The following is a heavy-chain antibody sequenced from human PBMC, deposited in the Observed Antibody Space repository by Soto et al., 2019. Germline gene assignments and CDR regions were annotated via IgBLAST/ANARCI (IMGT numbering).Heavy chain of an antibody. Sequence: QVHLVESGGGVVQPGTSLRLSCRASGFKFSDYGMDWVRQAPGKGLEWVSRVLYDGSKKYYADSVKGRFTISRDNPRNTLYLQMDSLRAEDTGVYYCVKDSALMGDYWGQGTPVTVSS. CDR3: VKDSALMGDY. CDR1: GFKFSDYG. V-gene: IGHV3-30*18. J-gene: IGHJ4*02. CDR2: VLYDGSKK. D-gene: IGHD3-10*01.